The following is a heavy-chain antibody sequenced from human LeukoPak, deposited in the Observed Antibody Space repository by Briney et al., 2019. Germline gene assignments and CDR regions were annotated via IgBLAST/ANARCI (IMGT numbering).Heavy chain of an antibody. CDR1: GYTLTELS. D-gene: IGHD3-22*01. CDR2: FDLEDGET. J-gene: IGHJ4*02. CDR3: ATVKYYYDSSGYFPFDY. V-gene: IGHV1-24*01. Sequence: ASVKVSCKVSGYTLTELSMHWVRQAPGEGLKWMGGFDLEDGETIYAQNFQGRVTMTEDTSTDTAYMELSRLRSEDTAVYYCATVKYYYDSSGYFPFDYWGQGTLVTVSS.